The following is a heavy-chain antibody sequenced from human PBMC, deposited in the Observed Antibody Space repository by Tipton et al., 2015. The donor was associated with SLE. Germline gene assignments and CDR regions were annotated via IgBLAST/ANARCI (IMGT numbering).Heavy chain of an antibody. V-gene: IGHV3-23*01. D-gene: IGHD4-23*01. Sequence: SLRLSCAASGFTLNNYAMSWVRQAPGKGLEWVSTASNNVAGTYYSDSVKGRFTISRDTSKNTLYLQMNSLRAEDTAPYYCAKFGNISTRPYFYGLDVWGQGTTVTVSS. CDR1: GFTLNNYA. CDR3: AKFGNISTRPYFYGLDV. CDR2: ASNNVAGT. J-gene: IGHJ6*02.